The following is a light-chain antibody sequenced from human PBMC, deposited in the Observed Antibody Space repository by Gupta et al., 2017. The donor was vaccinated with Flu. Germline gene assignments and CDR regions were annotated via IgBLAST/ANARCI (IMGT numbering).Light chain of an antibody. V-gene: IGKV3-15*01. CDR2: GAS. CDR3: RQYNNWPPIT. Sequence: ATLSVSPGERATLSCRASQSVSSTLAWYQQKPGQAPRLLIYGASTRATGIPARFSGSGSGTEFTLTISSLQSEDFAVYYCRQYNNWPPITFGQGTRLEIK. CDR1: QSVSST. J-gene: IGKJ5*01.